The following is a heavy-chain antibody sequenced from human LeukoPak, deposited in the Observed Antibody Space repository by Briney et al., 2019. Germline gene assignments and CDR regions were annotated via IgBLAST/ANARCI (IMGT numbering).Heavy chain of an antibody. CDR3: ARAGTYATIAYYYDY. D-gene: IGHD3-22*01. CDR1: AGAMSGNY. J-gene: IGHJ4*02. Sequence: ADTLSLTCTVSAGAMSGNYGSWIRQPPGKRLEWIGYIYYSGSTSYHPSLKSRVTLSVDTSKNQLSLKLRSVTAADTAVYFCARAGTYATIAYYYDYWGQATLVTVSP. V-gene: IGHV4-59*01. CDR2: IYYSGST.